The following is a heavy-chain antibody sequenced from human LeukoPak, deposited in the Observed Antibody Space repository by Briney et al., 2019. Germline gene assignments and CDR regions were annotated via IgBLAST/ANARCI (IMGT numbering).Heavy chain of an antibody. Sequence: SETLSLTCAVYGGSFSGYYRSWIRQPPVKGLEWIGEINHSGSTNYNPSLKSRVIISVDTSKNQFSLKLSSVTAADTAVYYCASGSSSGYDLGYWGQGTLVTVSS. CDR1: GGSFSGYY. V-gene: IGHV4-34*01. CDR3: ASGSSSGYDLGY. CDR2: INHSGST. D-gene: IGHD5-12*01. J-gene: IGHJ4*02.